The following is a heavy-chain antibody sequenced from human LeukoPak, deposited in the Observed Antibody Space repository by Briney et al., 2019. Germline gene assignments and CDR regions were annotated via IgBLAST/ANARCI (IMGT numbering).Heavy chain of an antibody. J-gene: IGHJ4*02. CDR3: AKEGYNWNEFFFDY. CDR2: INWNGGST. CDR1: GFTFDDYG. D-gene: IGHD1-20*01. Sequence: GGSLRLSCAASGFTFDDYGMSWVRQAPGKGLEWVSGINWNGGSTGYADSVKGRFTITRDNSKNTLYLQMNSLRAEDTAVYYCAKEGYNWNEFFFDYWGQGTLVTVSS. V-gene: IGHV3-20*04.